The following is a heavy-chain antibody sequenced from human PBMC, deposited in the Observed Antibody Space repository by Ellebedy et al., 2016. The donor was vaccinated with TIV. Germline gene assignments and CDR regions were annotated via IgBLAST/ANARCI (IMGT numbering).Heavy chain of an antibody. CDR1: GDSVSRDY. Sequence: MPSETLSLTCTVSGDSVSRDYWSWIRQPPGKGLEWIGYISFSGFYKYNPSLKRRVTISGDTSKSEFSLNLRSVTAADTAVYYCARLPSGNIFGYFDHWGQGTLVTVSS. CDR2: ISFSGFY. J-gene: IGHJ4*02. D-gene: IGHD5-18*01. CDR3: ARLPSGNIFGYFDH. V-gene: IGHV4-59*02.